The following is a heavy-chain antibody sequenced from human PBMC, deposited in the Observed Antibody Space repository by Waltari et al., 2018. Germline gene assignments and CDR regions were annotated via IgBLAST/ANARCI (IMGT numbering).Heavy chain of an antibody. CDR1: GFTFSSYS. CDR3: ARVKSERLVIITYNAFDI. V-gene: IGHV3-21*01. CDR2: SSSSSSYI. J-gene: IGHJ3*02. D-gene: IGHD3-9*01. Sequence: EVQLVESGGGLVKPGGSLRLSCAASGFTFSSYSMNWVRQAPGQGLEWVSASSSSSSYIYYADSVKGRFTISRDKAKNSRYLQMKSLRAEDTAVYYCARVKSERLVIITYNAFDIWGQGTMVTVSS.